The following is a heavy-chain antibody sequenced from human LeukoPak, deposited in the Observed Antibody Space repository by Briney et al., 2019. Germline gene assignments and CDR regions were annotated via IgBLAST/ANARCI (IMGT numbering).Heavy chain of an antibody. CDR3: ARSITMIVVAQTTDAFDI. D-gene: IGHD3-22*01. V-gene: IGHV1-46*01. J-gene: IGHJ3*02. Sequence: GGSLRLSCEASGLTFGDYTMHWVRQAPGQGLEWMGIINPSGGSTSYAQKFQGRVTMTRDMSTSTVYMELSSLRSEDTAVYYCARSITMIVVAQTTDAFDIWGQGTMVTVSS. CDR2: INPSGGST. CDR1: GLTFGDYT.